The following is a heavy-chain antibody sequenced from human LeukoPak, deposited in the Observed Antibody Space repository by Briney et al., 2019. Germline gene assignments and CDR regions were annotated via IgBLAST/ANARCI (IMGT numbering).Heavy chain of an antibody. J-gene: IGHJ4*02. CDR2: IFPADSDT. Sequence: GESLKISCRASGHSFTTYWIGWVRQMPGKGLEWMGVIFPADSDTRYSPSFQGQVTISADKSISTAYLQWSSLKASDTAMYYCASVYSSTSWDYWGQGTLVTVSS. CDR1: GHSFTTYW. CDR3: ASVYSSTSWDY. V-gene: IGHV5-51*01. D-gene: IGHD6-13*01.